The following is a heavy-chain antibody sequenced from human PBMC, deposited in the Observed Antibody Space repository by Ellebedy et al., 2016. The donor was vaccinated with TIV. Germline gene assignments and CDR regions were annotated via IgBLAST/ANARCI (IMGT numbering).Heavy chain of an antibody. CDR1: GFTFSSYV. Sequence: PGGSLRLSCAASGFTFSSYVMTWVRQAPGKGLEWVSTITGSGGGTYYADSVKGRFTISRDNSNRTLFLQMNMLRSEDTAIYFCAKVATTMASYFDSWGQGALVTVSS. CDR2: ITGSGGGT. V-gene: IGHV3-23*01. J-gene: IGHJ4*02. D-gene: IGHD1-1*01. CDR3: AKVATTMASYFDS.